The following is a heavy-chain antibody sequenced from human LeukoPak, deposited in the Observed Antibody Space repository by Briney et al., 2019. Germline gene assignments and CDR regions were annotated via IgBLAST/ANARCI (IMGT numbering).Heavy chain of an antibody. Sequence: SVKVSCTASGGTFSSYAISWVRQAPGQGLEWMGGIIPIFGTANYAQKFQGRVTITADKSTSTAYMELSSLRSEDTAVYYCARESDSYGGYFDYWGQGTLVTVSS. CDR2: IIPIFGTA. D-gene: IGHD5-18*01. CDR1: GGTFSSYA. CDR3: ARESDSYGGYFDY. V-gene: IGHV1-69*06. J-gene: IGHJ4*02.